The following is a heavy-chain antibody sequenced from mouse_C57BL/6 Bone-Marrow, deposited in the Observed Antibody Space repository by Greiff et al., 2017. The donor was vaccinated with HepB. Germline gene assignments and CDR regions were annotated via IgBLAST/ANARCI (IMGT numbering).Heavy chain of an antibody. CDR3: TSMVRGAIHY. CDR2: IDPANGNT. D-gene: IGHD2-1*01. CDR1: GVDIQDTY. V-gene: IGHV14-3*02. J-gene: IGHJ3*01. Sequence: VQLQHSGAELAKSGASVKLSCTGSGVDIQDTYIHWVKQRPEEGLEWIGRIDPANGNTKYDPKFQVKAAITADTSSNTAYLQLSSLTSDDTAVYFCTSMVRGAIHYWGQGTPVTVST.